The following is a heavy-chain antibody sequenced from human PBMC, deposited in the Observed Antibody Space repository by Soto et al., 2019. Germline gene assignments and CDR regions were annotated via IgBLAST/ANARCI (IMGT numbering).Heavy chain of an antibody. Sequence: GASVKVSCKASGYTLTSYAMHWMRQAPGQRLEWMGWINAGNGNTKYSQKFQGRVTITRDTSASTAYMELSSLRSEDTAVYYCARDPRSSGWYGYWGQGTLVTVSS. D-gene: IGHD6-19*01. CDR2: INAGNGNT. CDR1: GYTLTSYA. V-gene: IGHV1-3*01. J-gene: IGHJ4*02. CDR3: ARDPRSSGWYGY.